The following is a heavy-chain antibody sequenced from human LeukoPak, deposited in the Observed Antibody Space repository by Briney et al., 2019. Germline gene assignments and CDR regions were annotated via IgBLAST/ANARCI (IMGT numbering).Heavy chain of an antibody. J-gene: IGHJ6*03. CDR1: GGSFSGYD. CDR2: INYGGDT. CDR3: ARGLGWKVTPMGLFYMDV. Sequence: SETLSLTCGVAGGSFSGYDWSWVRQPPGKGLEWIGEINYGGDTNYNPSLTSRVTISVDTSKNQFSLKVRSVTAADTAVYYCARGLGWKVTPMGLFYMDVWGEGAAVTVSS. D-gene: IGHD6-19*01. V-gene: IGHV4-34*01.